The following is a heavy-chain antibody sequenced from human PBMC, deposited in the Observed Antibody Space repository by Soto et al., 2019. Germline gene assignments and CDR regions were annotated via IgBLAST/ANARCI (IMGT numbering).Heavy chain of an antibody. D-gene: IGHD5-12*01. CDR1: GFTFSSYG. V-gene: IGHV3-33*01. CDR2: IYYDGSNK. CDR3: ARGHGVATTMGWFDP. J-gene: IGHJ5*02. Sequence: QVQLVESGGGVVQPGRSLRLSCAASGFTFSSYGIHWVRQAPGKGLEWVAVIYYDGSNKYYADSVKGRFTISRDNSKNTLYLQMTSLRVDDTAVYYCARGHGVATTMGWFDPWGQGTLVTVSS.